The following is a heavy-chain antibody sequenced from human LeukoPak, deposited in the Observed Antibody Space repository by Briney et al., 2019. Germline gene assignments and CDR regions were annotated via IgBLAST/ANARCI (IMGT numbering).Heavy chain of an antibody. V-gene: IGHV4-61*03. CDR1: GDSVSNGNYY. J-gene: IGHJ4*02. D-gene: IGHD3-10*01. Sequence: SETLSLTCTVSGDSVSNGNYYWSWLRQPPGKALEWIGHIYYTGKTYYNPSLEGRVTILVDTSRNHFSVKLSSVTAADTAVYYCARSQNYYGSGDYWSQGTLVTVSS. CDR2: IYYTGKT. CDR3: ARSQNYYGSGDY.